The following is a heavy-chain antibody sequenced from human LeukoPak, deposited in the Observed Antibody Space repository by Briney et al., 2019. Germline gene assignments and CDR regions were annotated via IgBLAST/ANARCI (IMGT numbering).Heavy chain of an antibody. J-gene: IGHJ4*02. Sequence: SQTLSLTCTVSGDSISSGAYYWSWIRQPAGKGLEWIGRIHPSGSTNYNPSLKSRVTLSVDTSKNQFSLKVSSVTAADTAVYYCARGPPPDFDYWGRGTLVTVSS. CDR3: ARGPPPDFDY. CDR1: GDSISSGAYY. V-gene: IGHV4-61*02. CDR2: IHPSGST.